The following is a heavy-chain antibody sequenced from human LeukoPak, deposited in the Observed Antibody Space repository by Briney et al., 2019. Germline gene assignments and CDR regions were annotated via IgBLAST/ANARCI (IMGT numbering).Heavy chain of an antibody. J-gene: IGHJ5*02. Sequence: PSQTLSLTCTVSGGSISSGGYYLSWIRQHPGKGLEWIGYIYYSGSTYYNPSLKSRVTISVDTSKNQFSLKLSSVTAADTAVYYCARVPLASGWFDPWGQGTLVTVSS. CDR1: GGSISSGGYY. V-gene: IGHV4-31*03. CDR2: IYYSGST. CDR3: ARVPLASGWFDP. D-gene: IGHD7-27*01.